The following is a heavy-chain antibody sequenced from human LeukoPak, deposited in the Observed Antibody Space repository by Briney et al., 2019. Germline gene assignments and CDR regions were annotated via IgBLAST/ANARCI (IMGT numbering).Heavy chain of an antibody. V-gene: IGHV4-59*01. CDR1: GGSISSYY. D-gene: IGHD6-19*01. CDR3: ASMQWGPFDY. J-gene: IGHJ4*02. CDR2: IYYSGST. Sequence: SETLSLTCTVSGGSISSYYWSWIRQPPGKGLEWIGDIYYSGSTNYNPSLKSRVTISVDTSKNQFSLKLSSVTAADTAVYYCASMQWGPFDYWGQGTLVTVSS.